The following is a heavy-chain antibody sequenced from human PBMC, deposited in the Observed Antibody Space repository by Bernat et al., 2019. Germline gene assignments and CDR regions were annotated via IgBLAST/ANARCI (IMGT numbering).Heavy chain of an antibody. CDR1: GFTFSAFS. J-gene: IGHJ4*02. CDR3: ARGSNGIPAAVDY. V-gene: IGHV3-48*02. D-gene: IGHD6-13*01. Sequence: VQLVESGGVLVQPGGSLRLSCATSGFTFSAFSMNWVRQAPGKGLAWVSYISSSGNTIYYADSVQGRFTISRDNAKNSLYLQMNSLRDEDTAVYYCARGSNGIPAAVDYWGQGTLVTVSS. CDR2: ISSSGNTI.